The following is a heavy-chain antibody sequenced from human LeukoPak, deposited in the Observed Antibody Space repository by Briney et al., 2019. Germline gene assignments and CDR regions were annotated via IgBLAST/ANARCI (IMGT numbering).Heavy chain of an antibody. CDR2: INPNSGGT. V-gene: IGHV1-2*02. Sequence: GASVKVSCKASGYTFTGYYMHWVRQAPGQGLEWMGWINPNSGGTNYAQKFQGRVTMTRDTSISTAYMELSRLRSDDTAVYYCAGRARKIVGARLPRIDAFDIWGQGTMVTVSS. D-gene: IGHD1-26*01. CDR3: AGRARKIVGARLPRIDAFDI. CDR1: GYTFTGYY. J-gene: IGHJ3*02.